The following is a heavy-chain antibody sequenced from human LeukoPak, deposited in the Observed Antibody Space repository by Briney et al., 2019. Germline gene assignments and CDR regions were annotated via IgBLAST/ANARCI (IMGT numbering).Heavy chain of an antibody. CDR1: GFTFSSYS. CDR2: ISSSSSYI. Sequence: GGSLRLSCATSGFTFSSYSMNWVRQAPGKGLEWVSSISSSSSYIYYADSVKGRFTISRDNAKNSLYLQMNSLRAEDTAVYYCAREGRWLQNFDYWGQGTLVTVSS. V-gene: IGHV3-21*01. J-gene: IGHJ4*02. D-gene: IGHD5-24*01. CDR3: AREGRWLQNFDY.